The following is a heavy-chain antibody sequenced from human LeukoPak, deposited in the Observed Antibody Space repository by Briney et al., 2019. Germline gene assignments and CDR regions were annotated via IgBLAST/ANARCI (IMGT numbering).Heavy chain of an antibody. Sequence: GGSLRLSCAASGFTFRDYWMHWIRQAPGKGLVWVSRIKGDGSHTIYADSVKGRFTISRDNAKNSLYLQMNSLRAEDTALYYCAKDISYTAMVKGYFDYWGQGTLVTVSS. J-gene: IGHJ4*02. CDR2: IKGDGSHT. CDR3: AKDISYTAMVKGYFDY. D-gene: IGHD5-18*01. V-gene: IGHV3-74*01. CDR1: GFTFRDYW.